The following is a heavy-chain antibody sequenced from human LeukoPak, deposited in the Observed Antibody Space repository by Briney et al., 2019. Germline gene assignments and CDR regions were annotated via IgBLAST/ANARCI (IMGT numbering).Heavy chain of an antibody. CDR3: AREVDTAMVH. D-gene: IGHD5-18*01. V-gene: IGHV3-21*01. Sequence: PGGSLRLSCAASGFTFSSYSMNWVRQAPGKGPEWVSSISSSSSYIYYADSVKGRFTISRDNAKNSLYLQMNSLRAEDTAVYYCAREVDTAMVHWGQGTLVTVSS. CDR2: ISSSSSYI. CDR1: GFTFSSYS. J-gene: IGHJ4*02.